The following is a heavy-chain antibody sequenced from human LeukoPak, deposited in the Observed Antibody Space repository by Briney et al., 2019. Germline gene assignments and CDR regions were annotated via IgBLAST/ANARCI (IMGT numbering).Heavy chain of an antibody. V-gene: IGHV4-34*01. Sequence: SETLSLTCAVSGGSFSGYYWSWIRQPPGKGLEWIGEINHSGSTNYNPSLKSRVTISVDTSKNQFSLKLSSVTAADTAVYYCARDTYYYGSGSDWGQGTLVTVSS. CDR3: ARDTYYYGSGSD. J-gene: IGHJ4*02. D-gene: IGHD3-10*01. CDR1: GGSFSGYY. CDR2: INHSGST.